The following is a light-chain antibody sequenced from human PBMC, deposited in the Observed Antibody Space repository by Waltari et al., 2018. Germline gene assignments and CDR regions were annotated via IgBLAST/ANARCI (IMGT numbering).Light chain of an antibody. J-gene: IGKJ1*01. V-gene: IGKV1-5*03. CDR3: QQYHVFSWT. CDR2: EAS. Sequence: DVQMTQSPSTLSASVGDRVTITCRASESIRRWLAWYQQKPGKGPMLLIYEASNLQTGVPSRFRGSGSGTEFTLTISSLQPDDFATYYCQQYHVFSWTFGQGTKVEIK. CDR1: ESIRRW.